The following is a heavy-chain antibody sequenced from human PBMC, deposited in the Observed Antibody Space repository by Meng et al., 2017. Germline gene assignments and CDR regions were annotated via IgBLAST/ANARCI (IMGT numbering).Heavy chain of an antibody. CDR3: AREKYYYDSSGLEDY. Sequence: VRWVQAGAEVKKAGASVKVSCKASGYTFTSYYMHWVRQAPGQGLEWMGIINPSGGSTSYAQKFQGRVTMTRDTSTSTVYMELSSLRSEDTAVYYCAREKYYYDSSGLEDYWGQGTLVTVPQ. CDR2: INPSGGST. D-gene: IGHD3-22*01. CDR1: GYTFTSYY. J-gene: IGHJ4*02. V-gene: IGHV1-46*01.